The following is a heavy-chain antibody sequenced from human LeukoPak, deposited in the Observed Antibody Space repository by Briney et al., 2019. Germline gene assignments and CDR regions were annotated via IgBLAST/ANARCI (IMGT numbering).Heavy chain of an antibody. CDR3: ARDSSSRPPNWFDP. D-gene: IGHD6-6*01. Sequence: PSETLSLTCTVSGGSISSGGYYWSWIRQHPWKGLEWIGYIYYSGSTYYNPSLKSRVTISVDTSKNQFSLKLSSVTAADTAVYYCARDSSSRPPNWFDPWGQGTLVTVSS. CDR1: GGSISSGGYY. J-gene: IGHJ5*02. CDR2: IYYSGST. V-gene: IGHV4-31*03.